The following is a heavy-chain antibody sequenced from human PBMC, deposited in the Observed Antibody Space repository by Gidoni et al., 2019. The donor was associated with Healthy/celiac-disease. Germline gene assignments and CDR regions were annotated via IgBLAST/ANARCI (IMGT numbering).Heavy chain of an antibody. J-gene: IGHJ4*02. CDR3: ARLPYYYDSSGYYRDY. Sequence: EVQLVQSGAEVKKPGESLRISCKGSGYSFTSYWISWVRQMPGKGLEWMGRIDPSDSYTNYSPSFQGHVTISADKTISTAYLQWSSLKASDTAMYYCARLPYYYDSSGYYRDYWGKGTLVNVSS. CDR1: GYSFTSYW. V-gene: IGHV5-10-1*03. CDR2: IDPSDSYT. D-gene: IGHD3-22*01.